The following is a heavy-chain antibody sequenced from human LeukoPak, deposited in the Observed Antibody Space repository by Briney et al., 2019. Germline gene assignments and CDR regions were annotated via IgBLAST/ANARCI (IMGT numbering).Heavy chain of an antibody. CDR1: GDSVSNSRVY. J-gene: IGHJ4*02. D-gene: IGHD3-10*02. CDR2: IYNNGRT. Sequence: SETLSLTCSVSGDSVSNSRVYWGWIRQTPGEGLEWIGSIYNNGRTYKSSLESRVTISVDTPKNQFSLKLTSVTAADTAVYYCAREGASQDVRGFDYWGQGTQVTVSS. V-gene: IGHV4-39*07. CDR3: AREGASQDVRGFDY.